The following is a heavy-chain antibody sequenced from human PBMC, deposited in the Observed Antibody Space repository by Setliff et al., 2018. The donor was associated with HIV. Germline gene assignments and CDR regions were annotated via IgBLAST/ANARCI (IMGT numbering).Heavy chain of an antibody. D-gene: IGHD6-19*01. J-gene: IGHJ4*02. CDR1: GYSFTTYF. V-gene: IGHV1-69-2*01. CDR2: VDPEDGGT. CDR3: GTVRIAVPDDFDF. Sequence: GASVKVSCKASGYSFTTYFMHWVRQAPGKGLEWMGRVDPEDGGTIYAERFRGRISLTVDKSTGTAYMELNRLRSEDTAVYYCGTVRIAVPDDFDFWGQGTLVTVSS.